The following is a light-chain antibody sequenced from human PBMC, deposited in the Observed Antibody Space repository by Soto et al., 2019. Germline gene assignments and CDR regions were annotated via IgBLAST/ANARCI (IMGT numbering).Light chain of an antibody. J-gene: IGKJ1*01. CDR3: QQYGNSPQT. V-gene: IGKV3-20*01. CDR2: GAS. CDR1: QSVSSGY. Sequence: EIVLTQSPGTLSLSPGERATLSCRATQSVSSGYLAWYQHKPGQAPRLLMSGASSRATGIPDRFSGSGSGTDFTLTISRLEPEDFAVYYCQQYGNSPQTFGQGTKVDIK.